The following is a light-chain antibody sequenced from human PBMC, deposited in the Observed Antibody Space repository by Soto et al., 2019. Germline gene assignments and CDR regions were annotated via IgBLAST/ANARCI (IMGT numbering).Light chain of an antibody. CDR2: GAS. V-gene: IGKV3-20*01. J-gene: IGKJ4*01. Sequence: ETVLTQSPGTLALSAGEGATLSCRASQSVSSHLAWYQQRPGQAPRLLIYGASSRATGIPDRFSGSGSGTDFTLTISRLEPEDFALYYCQQYGNSPPLTFGGGTKVDIK. CDR1: QSVSSH. CDR3: QQYGNSPPLT.